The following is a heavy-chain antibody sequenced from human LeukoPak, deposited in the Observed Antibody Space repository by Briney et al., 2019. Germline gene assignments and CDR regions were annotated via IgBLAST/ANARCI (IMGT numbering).Heavy chain of an antibody. CDR2: IWYDGSNK. Sequence: QPGRSLRLSCAASGFTFSSYAMHWVRQAPGKGLEWVAVIWYDGSNKYYADSVKGRFTISRDNSKNTLYLQMNSLRAEDTAVYYCARAGNPWTADSWFDPWGQGTLVTVSS. CDR3: ARAGNPWTADSWFDP. V-gene: IGHV3-33*08. CDR1: GFTFSSYA. J-gene: IGHJ5*02. D-gene: IGHD3/OR15-3a*01.